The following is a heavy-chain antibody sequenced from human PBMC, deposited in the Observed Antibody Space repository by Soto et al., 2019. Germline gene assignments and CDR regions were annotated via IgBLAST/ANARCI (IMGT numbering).Heavy chain of an antibody. CDR3: ARYYASGSYPYDY. V-gene: IGHV1-18*01. J-gene: IGHJ4*02. CDR2: ISAYNGNT. Sequence: QVQLVQSGAEVKKPGASVEVSCKASGYTFTTYGISWVRQAPGQGLEWMGWISAYNGNTNYAQNLQGRVTMTTDTSTSTAYRELRSLSSDGTAVYYCARYYASGSYPYDYWGQGTLVTVSS. CDR1: GYTFTTYG. D-gene: IGHD3-10*01.